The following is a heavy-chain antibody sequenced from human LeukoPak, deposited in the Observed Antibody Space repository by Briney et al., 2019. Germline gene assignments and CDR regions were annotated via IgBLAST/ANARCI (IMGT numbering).Heavy chain of an antibody. CDR1: GSSISSDY. V-gene: IGHV4-59*01. CDR2: IYYSGST. CDR3: ARYYYDSSGYYYVLDY. D-gene: IGHD3-22*01. J-gene: IGHJ4*02. Sequence: SETLSLTCTVSGSSISSDYWSWIRQPPGKGLEWIGYIYYSGSTNYNPSLKSRVSISIDTSKNQFSLKLRSVTAADTAVYYCARYYYDSSGYYYVLDYWGQGTLVTVSS.